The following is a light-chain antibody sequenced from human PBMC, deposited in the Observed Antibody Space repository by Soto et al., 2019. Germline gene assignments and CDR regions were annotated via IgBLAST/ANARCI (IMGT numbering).Light chain of an antibody. CDR3: QQTSDFPFT. V-gene: IGKV1-39*01. CDR2: GAS. J-gene: IGKJ3*01. CDR1: QNITTF. Sequence: DIQMTQSPSSLSASRGDRVTITCRASQNITTFLHWYHQKPGKAPKLLIYGASNLQSGVSSRFSASGSGTYFTLIITSLQPEDFASYYCQQTSDFPFTFGPGTTVD.